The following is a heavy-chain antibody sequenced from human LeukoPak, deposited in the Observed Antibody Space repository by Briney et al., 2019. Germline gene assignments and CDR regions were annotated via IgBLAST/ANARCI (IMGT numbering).Heavy chain of an antibody. CDR3: ARDSPIAATGINLFDI. J-gene: IGHJ3*02. CDR2: INPTSGGT. Sequence: GAAVKVGLMPSGYTFPVSYIHALGQPPGQGLEWMGWINPTSGGTNYAQKFQGRVTLTRDTSISTAYMELSGLGSDDTAVYSCARDSPIAATGINLFDILGQGPM. D-gene: IGHD6-13*01. V-gene: IGHV1-2*02. CDR1: GYTFPVSY.